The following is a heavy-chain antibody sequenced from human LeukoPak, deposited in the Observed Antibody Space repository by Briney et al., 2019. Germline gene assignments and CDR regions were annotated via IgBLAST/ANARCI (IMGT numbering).Heavy chain of an antibody. CDR2: IIPIFGTT. CDR1: GGTFSNYA. J-gene: IGHJ4*02. D-gene: IGHD3-22*01. V-gene: IGHV1-69*05. CDR3: VRGGEANYYDTSGYYLYYY. Sequence: GASVKVSCKASGGTFSNYAISWVRQAPGLGLEWMGRIIPIFGTTNYAQKFQGRVTITTDESTSTAYMELSSLGSEDTAVYYCVRGGEANYYDTSGYYLYYYWGQGTLVTVSS.